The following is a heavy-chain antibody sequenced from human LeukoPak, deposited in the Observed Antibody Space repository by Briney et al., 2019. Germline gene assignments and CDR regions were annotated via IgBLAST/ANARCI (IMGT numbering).Heavy chain of an antibody. CDR2: ISYDGSNK. CDR3: AKEWRGRYDSSGIIDY. D-gene: IGHD3-22*01. CDR1: GFTFSSYG. V-gene: IGHV3-30*18. Sequence: PGGSLRLSCAASGFTFSSYGMHWVRQAPGKGLEWVAVISYDGSNKYYADSVKGRFTISRDNSKNTLYLQMNSLRAEDTAVYYCAKEWRGRYDSSGIIDYWGQGTLVTVSS. J-gene: IGHJ4*02.